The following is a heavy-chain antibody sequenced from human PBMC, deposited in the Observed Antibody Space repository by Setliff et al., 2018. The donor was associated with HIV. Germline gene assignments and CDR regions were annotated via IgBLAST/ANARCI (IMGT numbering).Heavy chain of an antibody. CDR1: GFTFSSFA. D-gene: IGHD3-22*01. Sequence: GGSLRLSCVVSGFTFSSFAMSWVRQAPGKGLEWVSVVGGSGGNTYYADSVKGRFTISRDNSKNTLYLQMNSPRAEDTAFYYCAKDSKVAYGSSDHQYFHHWGQGTLVTVSS. CDR2: VGGSGGNT. V-gene: IGHV3-23*01. CDR3: AKDSKVAYGSSDHQYFHH. J-gene: IGHJ1*01.